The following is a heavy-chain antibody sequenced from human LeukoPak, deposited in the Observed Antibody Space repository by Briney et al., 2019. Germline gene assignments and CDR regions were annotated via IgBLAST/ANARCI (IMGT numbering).Heavy chain of an antibody. CDR1: GFTFSSYA. Sequence: GGSLRLSCAASGFTFSSYAMSWVRQAPGKGLEWISAISGGGSNTYYADSVKGRFTISRDNSKNILHLQMNSLRAEDTAVYYCAKKHRGMVRLMDMPDYWGQGTLVTVSS. CDR2: ISGGGSNT. CDR3: AKKHRGMVRLMDMPDY. J-gene: IGHJ4*02. V-gene: IGHV3-23*01. D-gene: IGHD3-16*01.